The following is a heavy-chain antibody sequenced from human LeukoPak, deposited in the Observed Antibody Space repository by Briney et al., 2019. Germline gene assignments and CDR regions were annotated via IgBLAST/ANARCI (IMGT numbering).Heavy chain of an antibody. Sequence: GGSLRLSCAASGFTFSSYATSWVRQAPGMGLEWVSGITAGGGSTYYADSVKGRFTISRDNSKSTLYLQMNSLRAEDTAVYYCAKDADTVPYYFDYWGQGTLVTVSS. J-gene: IGHJ4*02. CDR2: ITAGGGST. D-gene: IGHD4-17*01. CDR3: AKDADTVPYYFDY. V-gene: IGHV3-23*01. CDR1: GFTFSSYA.